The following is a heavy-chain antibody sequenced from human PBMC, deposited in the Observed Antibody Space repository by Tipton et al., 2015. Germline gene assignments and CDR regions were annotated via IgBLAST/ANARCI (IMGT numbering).Heavy chain of an antibody. J-gene: IGHJ4*02. D-gene: IGHD3-9*01. CDR1: GGSVSSGSYY. CDR3: ACHDYDLLTRDYQTVDY. V-gene: IGHV4-39*07. Sequence: TLSLTCTVSGGSVSSGSYYWSWIRQPPGKGLEWIGAISHSGKTYSNPSLKSRVTISADTSKNQFSLRLTSVTAADTAVYYCACHDYDLLTRDYQTVDYWGQGTLVTVSS. CDR2: ISHSGKT.